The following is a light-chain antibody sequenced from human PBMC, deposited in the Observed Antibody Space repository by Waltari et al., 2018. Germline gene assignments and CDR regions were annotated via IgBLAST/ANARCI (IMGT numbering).Light chain of an antibody. Sequence: DIQMTQSPSSLSASVGDRVTITCRASQTIDKYLNWYQQKPGKAPKLLIYAASSLHSGVPSTFSGSGSGTDFNLTISSLQPEYFATYYCQQSDTPTYTFGQGTKLEIK. J-gene: IGKJ2*01. CDR2: AAS. CDR1: QTIDKY. CDR3: QQSDTPTYT. V-gene: IGKV1-39*01.